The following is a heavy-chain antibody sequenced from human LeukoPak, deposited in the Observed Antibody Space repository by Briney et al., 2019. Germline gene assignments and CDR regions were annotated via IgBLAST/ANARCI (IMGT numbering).Heavy chain of an antibody. D-gene: IGHD1-26*01. Sequence: SQTLSLTCTVSGGSISSGSYYWSWIRQPAGKGLEWIGRIYTSGSTNYNPSLKSRVTISVDTSKNQFSLKLSSVTAADTALYYCARSGSPAVFDYRGQGTLVTVSS. J-gene: IGHJ4*02. V-gene: IGHV4-61*02. CDR2: IYTSGST. CDR1: GGSISSGSYY. CDR3: ARSGSPAVFDY.